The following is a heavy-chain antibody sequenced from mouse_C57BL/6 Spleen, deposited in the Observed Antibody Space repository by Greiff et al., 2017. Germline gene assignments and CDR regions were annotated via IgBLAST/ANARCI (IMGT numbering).Heavy chain of an antibody. J-gene: IGHJ2*01. CDR2: IDPSDSYT. CDR1: GYTFTSYW. V-gene: IGHV1-50*01. CDR3: ARSTAQADY. D-gene: IGHD3-2*02. Sequence: QVQLQQPGAELVKPGASVKLSCKASGYTFTSYWMQWVKQRPGQGLEWIGEIDPSDSYTNYNQKFKGKATLTVDTSSSTAYMQLSSLTSEDSAVYYCARSTAQADYWGQGTTLTVSS.